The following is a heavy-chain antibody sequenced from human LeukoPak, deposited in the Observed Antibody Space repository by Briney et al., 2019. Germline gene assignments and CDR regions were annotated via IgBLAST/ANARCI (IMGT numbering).Heavy chain of an antibody. CDR1: GFTFSSYG. J-gene: IGHJ4*02. V-gene: IGHV3-30*02. CDR2: IRYDGSNK. D-gene: IGHD5-12*01. Sequence: GGSLRLSCAASGFTFSSYGMHWVRQAPGKGLEWVAFIRYDGSNKYYADTVKGRFTISRDNSKNTLYLQMNSLRAEDTAVYYCAKDSMWLLDKDGIDYWGQGTLVTVSS. CDR3: AKDSMWLLDKDGIDY.